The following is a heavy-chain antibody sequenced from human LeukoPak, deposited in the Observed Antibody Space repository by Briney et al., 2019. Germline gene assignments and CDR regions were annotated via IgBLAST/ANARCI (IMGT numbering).Heavy chain of an antibody. J-gene: IGHJ3*02. CDR1: GYTFTAYY. V-gene: IGHV1-2*02. CDR3: ARDLGGYSSSSGAFDI. D-gene: IGHD6-6*01. Sequence: ASVKVSCKASGYTFTAYYMHWVRQAPGQGLECMGWINPNSGGTNYAQKFQGRVTMTRDTSISTAYMELSRLRSDDTAVYYCARDLGGYSSSSGAFDIWGQGTMVTVSS. CDR2: INPNSGGT.